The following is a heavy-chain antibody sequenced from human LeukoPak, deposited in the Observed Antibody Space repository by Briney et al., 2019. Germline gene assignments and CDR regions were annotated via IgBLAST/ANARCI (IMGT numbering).Heavy chain of an antibody. CDR1: GGSISSGGYY. Sequence: SETLSLTCTVSGGSISSGGYYWSWIRQHPGKGLEWIGYIYYSGNTYYNPSLKSRVTISVDTSKNQFSLKLSSVTAADTAVYYCARVSYDSLDYWGQGTLVTVSS. CDR3: ARVSYDSLDY. V-gene: IGHV4-31*03. J-gene: IGHJ4*02. D-gene: IGHD3-22*01. CDR2: IYYSGNT.